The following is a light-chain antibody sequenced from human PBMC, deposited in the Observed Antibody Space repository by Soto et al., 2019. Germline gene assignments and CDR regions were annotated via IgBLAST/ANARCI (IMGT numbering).Light chain of an antibody. J-gene: IGLJ2*01. Sequence: QSVLTQPPSVSAAPGQKVPISCSGSSSNIGNNAVNWYQQLPGKAPRLLIYYDDLRPSGISDRFSGSKSGTSASLAISGLQSEDEADYYCAAWDDSLNGPVFGGGTKVTVL. CDR3: AAWDDSLNGPV. CDR1: SSNIGNNA. V-gene: IGLV1-36*01. CDR2: YDD.